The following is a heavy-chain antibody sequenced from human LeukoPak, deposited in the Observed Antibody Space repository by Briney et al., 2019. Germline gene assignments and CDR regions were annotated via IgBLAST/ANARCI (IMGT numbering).Heavy chain of an antibody. CDR3: ARAASFFDY. V-gene: IGHV4-59*01. J-gene: IGHJ4*02. CDR1: GGSISSSY. CDR2: IDNSGST. D-gene: IGHD2-15*01. Sequence: PSETLSLTCTVSGGSISSSYWSWVRQPPGKGLEWIGNIDNSGSTNYNPSLKSRVTISLDTPKSQFSLKLSSVTAADTAVYYCARAASFFDYWGQGTLVTVSS.